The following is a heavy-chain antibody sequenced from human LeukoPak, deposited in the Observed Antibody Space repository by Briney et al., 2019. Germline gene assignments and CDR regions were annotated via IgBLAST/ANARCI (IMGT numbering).Heavy chain of an antibody. CDR3: AKAGIAVAASFDY. CDR1: GFTFSSYG. J-gene: IGHJ4*02. Sequence: GGSLRLSCAASGFTFSSYGMHWVRQAPGKGLEWVAVISYDGSNKYYADSVKGRFTISRDNSKNTLYLQMNSLRAEDTAVYYCAKAGIAVAASFDYWAQGTLVTVSS. D-gene: IGHD6-19*01. V-gene: IGHV3-30*18. CDR2: ISYDGSNK.